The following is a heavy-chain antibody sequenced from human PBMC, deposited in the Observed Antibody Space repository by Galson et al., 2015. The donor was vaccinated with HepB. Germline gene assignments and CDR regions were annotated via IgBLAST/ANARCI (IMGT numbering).Heavy chain of an antibody. Sequence: CAISGDSVSSKNAAWNWIRQSPSRGLEWLGRTYYRTRWNNDYAPSVRSRIAISPDTSKNQISLRLSSATPEDAAVYYCVKVGFSDTTYWSDPFDPWGQGTLVTVSS. CDR1: GDSVSSKNAA. CDR2: TYYRTRWNN. D-gene: IGHD3-3*01. J-gene: IGHJ5*02. V-gene: IGHV6-1*01. CDR3: VKVGFSDTTYWSDPFDP.